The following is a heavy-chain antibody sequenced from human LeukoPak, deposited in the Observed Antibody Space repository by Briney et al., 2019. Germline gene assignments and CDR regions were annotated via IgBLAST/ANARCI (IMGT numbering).Heavy chain of an antibody. CDR2: IYYSGST. V-gene: IGHV4-39*01. CDR3: ARHVVYCSGGSCHSFDY. CDR1: GGSISSSSYY. J-gene: IGHJ4*02. D-gene: IGHD2-15*01. Sequence: SETLSLTCTVSGGSISSSSYYWGWIRQPPGKGLEWIGDIYYSGSTYYNPSLKSRVTISVDTSKNQFSLKLSSVTAADTAVYYCARHVVYCSGGSCHSFDYWGQGTLVTVSS.